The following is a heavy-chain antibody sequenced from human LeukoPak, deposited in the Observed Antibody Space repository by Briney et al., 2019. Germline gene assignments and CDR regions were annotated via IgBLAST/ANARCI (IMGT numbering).Heavy chain of an antibody. J-gene: IGHJ5*02. CDR2: ISGSGGST. CDR3: ATPRQDIVVVPAAMGVAGWFDP. Sequence: PGGTLRLSCADSGLSFSSYAMSWVRQAPGKGLEWVSAISGSGGSTYYADSVKGRFTISRDNSKNTLYLQMNSLRAEDTAVYYCATPRQDIVVVPAAMGVAGWFDPWGQGTLVTVSS. CDR1: GLSFSSYA. V-gene: IGHV3-23*01. D-gene: IGHD2-2*01.